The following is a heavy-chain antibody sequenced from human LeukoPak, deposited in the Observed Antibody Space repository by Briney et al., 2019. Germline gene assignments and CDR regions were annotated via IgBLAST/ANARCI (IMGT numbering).Heavy chain of an antibody. D-gene: IGHD3-22*01. CDR1: GGSFSGYY. J-gene: IGHJ5*02. V-gene: IGHV4-34*01. CDR2: INHSGST. CDR3: ARRITMIVVATNWFDP. Sequence: SETLSLTCAVYGGSFSGYYWSWIRQPPGKGLEWIGEINHSGSTNYNPSLKSRVTISVDTSRNQFSLKLSSVTAADTAVYYCARRITMIVVATNWFDPWGQGTLVTVSS.